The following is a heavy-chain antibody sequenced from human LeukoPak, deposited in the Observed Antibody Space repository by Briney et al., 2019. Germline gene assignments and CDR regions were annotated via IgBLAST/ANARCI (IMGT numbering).Heavy chain of an antibody. V-gene: IGHV4-39*01. CDR2: IYYSGTT. D-gene: IGHD3-16*01. Sequence: SETLSLTCNVSGGSITSSIYYWGWLRQPPGKWLEWIGSIYYSGTTHYNPSLKSRVSISVDASKNQFSLKLNSVTAADTAVYYCARQAVGRGAYPPCYWGQGSLVTVSS. CDR1: GGSITSSIYY. J-gene: IGHJ4*02. CDR3: ARQAVGRGAYPPCY.